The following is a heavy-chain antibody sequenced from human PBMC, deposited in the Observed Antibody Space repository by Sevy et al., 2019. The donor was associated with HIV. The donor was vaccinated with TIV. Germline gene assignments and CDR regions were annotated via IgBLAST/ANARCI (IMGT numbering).Heavy chain of an antibody. CDR2: INHSGST. J-gene: IGHJ4*02. CDR1: GGSFSGYY. Sequence: SETLSLTCAVYGGSFSGYYWSWIRQPPGKGLEWIGEINHSGSTNYNPSLKSRVTISVDTSKNQFSLKLSSVTAADTAVYYRARGPHQMGVDFFDYWGQGTLVTVSS. V-gene: IGHV4-34*01. D-gene: IGHD3-16*01. CDR3: ARGPHQMGVDFFDY.